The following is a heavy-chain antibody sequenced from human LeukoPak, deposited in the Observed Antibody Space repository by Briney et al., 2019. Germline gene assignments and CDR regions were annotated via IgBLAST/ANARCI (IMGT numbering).Heavy chain of an antibody. J-gene: IGHJ6*03. V-gene: IGHV4-39*01. Sequence: SETLSLTCSVSGDSISTSSYYWGWIRQPPGKGLEWIGTIYYSGSTYYNPSLTSRVTISVDTSKKQFSLKLSSVTAADTAVYYCARHKDYYYSYMDVWGKGTTVTISS. CDR3: ARHKDYYYSYMDV. CDR1: GDSISTSSYY. CDR2: IYYSGST.